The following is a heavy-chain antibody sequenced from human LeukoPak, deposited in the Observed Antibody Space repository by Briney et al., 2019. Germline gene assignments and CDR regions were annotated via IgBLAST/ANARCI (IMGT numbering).Heavy chain of an antibody. J-gene: IGHJ6*02. CDR1: GGSISSGGYY. Sequence: SETLSLTCTVSGGSISSGGYYWSWIRQPPGKGLEWIGYIYHSGSTYYNPSLKSRVTISVDRSKNQFSLKLSSVTAADTAVYYCARGGYSSSWYNYYGMDVWGQGTTVTVSS. CDR3: ARGGYSSSWYNYYGMDV. D-gene: IGHD6-13*01. V-gene: IGHV4-30-2*01. CDR2: IYHSGST.